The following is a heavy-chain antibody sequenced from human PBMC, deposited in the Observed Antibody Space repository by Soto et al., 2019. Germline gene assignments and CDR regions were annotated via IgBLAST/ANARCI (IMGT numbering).Heavy chain of an antibody. CDR2: ISVTPGIT. J-gene: IGHJ4*02. CDR3: SKWSGYGDL. CDR1: GFTMSTFS. D-gene: IGHD5-12*01. V-gene: IGHV3-23*01. Sequence: EMQLLESGGGLVQPGGSLRLSCAASGFTMSTFSVTWVRQAPGKGLEWVSGISVTPGITFYADSVKGRFTISRDSSNNAVYLQMNSLRAEDTAIYFFSKWSGYGDLWGQGTLVTVSS.